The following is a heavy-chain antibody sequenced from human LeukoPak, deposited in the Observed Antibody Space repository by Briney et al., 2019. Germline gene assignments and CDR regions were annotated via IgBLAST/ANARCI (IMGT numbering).Heavy chain of an antibody. D-gene: IGHD2-2*01. CDR3: ATHCSSTSCPNGY. CDR1: GFTFSDYY. V-gene: IGHV3-11*01. CDR2: ISSSGSTI. J-gene: IGHJ4*02. Sequence: GGSLRLSCAASGFTFSDYYMSWIRQAPGKGLEWVSYISSSGSTIYYADSVKGRFTISRDNAKNSLYPQMNSLRAEDTAVYYCATHCSSTSCPNGYWGQGTLVTVSS.